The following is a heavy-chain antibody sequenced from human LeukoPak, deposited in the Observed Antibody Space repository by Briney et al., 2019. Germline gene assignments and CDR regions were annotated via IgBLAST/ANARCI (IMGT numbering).Heavy chain of an antibody. J-gene: IGHJ3*02. CDR2: IRNKANSYTT. CDR3: ARELTSIFDM. Sequence: TGGSLRLSCAASGFAFRDHYMEWVRQAPGKGLKWVGRIRNKANSYTTEYAAPVKGRSSISREDSKNTLYLHMNSLKTEDTAVYYCARELTSIFDMWGQGTMVAVSS. CDR1: GFAFRDHY. D-gene: IGHD2/OR15-2a*01. V-gene: IGHV3-72*01.